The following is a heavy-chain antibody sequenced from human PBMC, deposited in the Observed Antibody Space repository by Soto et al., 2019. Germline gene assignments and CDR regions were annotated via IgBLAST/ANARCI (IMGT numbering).Heavy chain of an antibody. V-gene: IGHV3-23*01. CDR3: AKDVYYGSGSSYDGLTFDI. CDR1: GFTFSTYA. CDR2: ISGSGGST. J-gene: IGHJ3*02. Sequence: VQLLEAGGGLVQPGGSLRLSCAASGFTFSTYAMNWVRQAPGKGLEWVSAISGSGGSTHYADSVKGRFTISRDNSKNNSYMQMNSLRAEDTAVYYCAKDVYYGSGSSYDGLTFDIWGQGTMVTVSS. D-gene: IGHD3-10*01.